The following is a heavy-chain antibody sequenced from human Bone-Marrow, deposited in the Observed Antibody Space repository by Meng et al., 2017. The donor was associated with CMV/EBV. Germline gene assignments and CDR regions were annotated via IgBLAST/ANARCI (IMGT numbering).Heavy chain of an antibody. J-gene: IGHJ3*02. Sequence: GSLRLSCTVSGYSISSGYYWGWIRQPPGKGLEWIGSIYHSGSTYYNPSLKSRVTISIDTSKNQFSLKLSSVTAADTAVYYCVAYCSSTSCYKGAFEIWGQGTMVTVSS. V-gene: IGHV4-38-2*02. CDR3: VAYCSSTSCYKGAFEI. CDR2: IYHSGST. D-gene: IGHD2-2*02. CDR1: GYSISSGYY.